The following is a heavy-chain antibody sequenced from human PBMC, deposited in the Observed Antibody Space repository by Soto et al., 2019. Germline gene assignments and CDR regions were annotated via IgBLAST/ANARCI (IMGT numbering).Heavy chain of an antibody. D-gene: IGHD1-7*01. CDR2: IYYSGST. V-gene: IGHV4-39*01. CDR3: AVGSITGTIQALGWFDP. Sequence: PSETLSLTCTVSGGSISSSSYYWGWIRQPPGKGPEWIGSIYYSGSTYYNPSLKSRVTISVDTSKNQFSLKLSSVTAADTAVYYCAVGSITGTIQALGWFDPWGQGTLVTVSS. CDR1: GGSISSSSYY. J-gene: IGHJ5*02.